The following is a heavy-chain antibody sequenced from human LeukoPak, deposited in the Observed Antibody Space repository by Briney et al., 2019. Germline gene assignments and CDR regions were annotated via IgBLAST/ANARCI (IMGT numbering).Heavy chain of an antibody. Sequence: ASETLSLTCAVYGGSFSGYYWSWIRQPPGKGLEWIGEINHSGSTNYNPSLKSRVTISVDTSKNQFSLKLSSVTAADTAVYYCARGGYSYGYDTKTLYNWFDPWGQGTLVTVSS. CDR3: ARGGYSYGYDTKTLYNWFDP. CDR1: GGSFSGYY. CDR2: INHSGST. D-gene: IGHD5-18*01. V-gene: IGHV4-34*01. J-gene: IGHJ5*02.